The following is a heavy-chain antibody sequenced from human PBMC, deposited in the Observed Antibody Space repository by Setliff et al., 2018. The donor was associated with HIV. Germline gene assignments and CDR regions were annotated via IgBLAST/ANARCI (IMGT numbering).Heavy chain of an antibody. J-gene: IGHJ3*02. CDR2: INPNSGGT. D-gene: IGHD6-13*01. Sequence: ASVKVSCKASGYTFSDYYMHWVRQAPGQGLEWMGWINPNSGGTNYAQKFQGRVNMTRDTSISTTYMELSRLRSDDTPVYYCARDPGYKSTWYVFFDIWGQVTRVTVSS. V-gene: IGHV1-2*02. CDR3: ARDPGYKSTWYVFFDI. CDR1: GYTFSDYY.